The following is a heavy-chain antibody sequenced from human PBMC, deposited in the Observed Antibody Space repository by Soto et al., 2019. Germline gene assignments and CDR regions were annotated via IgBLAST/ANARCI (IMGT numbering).Heavy chain of an antibody. CDR1: GGSFSGYY. J-gene: IGHJ4*02. V-gene: IGHV4-34*01. CDR3: ARGLGGSGSYSDY. D-gene: IGHD3-10*01. CDR2: INHSGST. Sequence: QVQLQQWGAGLLKPSETLSLTCAVYGGSFSGYYWSWIRQPPGKGLEWIGKINHSGSTNYNPSLKSRVTISVDTSKNQFSLKLSSVTAADTAVYYCARGLGGSGSYSDYWGQGTLVTVSS.